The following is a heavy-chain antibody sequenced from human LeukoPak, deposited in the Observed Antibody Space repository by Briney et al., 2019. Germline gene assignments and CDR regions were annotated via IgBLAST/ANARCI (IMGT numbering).Heavy chain of an antibody. D-gene: IGHD3-22*01. V-gene: IGHV3-23*01. CDR2: ISGSGGST. Sequence: GGSLRLSCAASGFTFSSYAMSWVRQAPGKGPEWVSAISGSGGSTYYADSVKGRFTISRDNSKNTLYLQMNSLRAEDTAVYYCAKNDKYYYDSSGYYYPYFDYWGQGTLVTVSS. CDR3: AKNDKYYYDSSGYYYPYFDY. CDR1: GFTFSSYA. J-gene: IGHJ4*02.